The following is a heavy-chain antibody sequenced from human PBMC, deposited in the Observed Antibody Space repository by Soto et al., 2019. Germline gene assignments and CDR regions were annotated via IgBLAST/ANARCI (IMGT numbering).Heavy chain of an antibody. J-gene: IGHJ4*02. CDR1: GGSIRSGDFY. CDR3: ARRYSRSPYFDY. Sequence: QLQLQESGPGLVKPSQTLSLSCTVSGGSIRSGDFYWSWIRQPPGKGLEWIGYIYYSGSTYYSPSLKTRVTISADTSKNQFSLNLSSVTAADTAVYYCARRYSRSPYFDYWGQGTLVTVSS. V-gene: IGHV4-30-4*01. CDR2: IYYSGST. D-gene: IGHD6-13*01.